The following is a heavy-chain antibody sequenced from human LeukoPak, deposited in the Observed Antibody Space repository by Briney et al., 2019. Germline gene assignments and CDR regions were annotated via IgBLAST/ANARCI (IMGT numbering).Heavy chain of an antibody. CDR1: GFTFSSYS. V-gene: IGHV3-21*01. J-gene: IGHJ3*01. CDR2: ISSSSSYI. D-gene: IGHD3-10*01. CDR3: ARDLGHYYGSGSYYC. Sequence: GGSLRLSCAASGFTFSSYSMNWVRQAPGKRLEWVSSISSSSSYIYYADSVKGRFTISRDNAKNSLYLQMNSLRAEDTAVYYCARDLGHYYGSGSYYCWGQGTMVTVSS.